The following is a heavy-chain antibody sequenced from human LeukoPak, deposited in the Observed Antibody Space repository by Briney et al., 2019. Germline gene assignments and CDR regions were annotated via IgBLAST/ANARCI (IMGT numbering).Heavy chain of an antibody. V-gene: IGHV3-49*05. CDR2: IRSKAYGVTT. CDR3: TRPIAVAITNWFDP. CDR1: GFTFGDYA. D-gene: IGHD6-19*01. Sequence: KPGGSLRLSCTASGFTFGDYAMSWFRQARGKGLEWVGFIRSKAYGVTTEYAASVKGRFSISRDDSKRIAYLQMNSLKTEDTAVYYCTRPIAVAITNWFDPWGQGTLVTVSS. J-gene: IGHJ5*02.